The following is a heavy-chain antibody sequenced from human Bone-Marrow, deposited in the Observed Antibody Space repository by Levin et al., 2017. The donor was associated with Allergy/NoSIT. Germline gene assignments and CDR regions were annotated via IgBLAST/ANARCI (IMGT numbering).Heavy chain of an antibody. CDR1: GGSFSGYY. V-gene: IGHV4-34*01. CDR3: ARDIPAHTPTYGMDV. Sequence: SETLSLTCAVYGGSFSGYYWSWIRQPPGKGLEWIGEINHSGSTNYNPSLKSRVTISVDTSKNQFSLKLSSVTAADTAVYYCARDIPAHTPTYGMDVWGQGTTVTVSS. CDR2: INHSGST. D-gene: IGHD2-21*01. J-gene: IGHJ6*02.